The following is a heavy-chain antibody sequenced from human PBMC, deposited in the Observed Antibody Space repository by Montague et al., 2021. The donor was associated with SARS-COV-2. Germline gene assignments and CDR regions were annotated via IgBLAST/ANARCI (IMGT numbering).Heavy chain of an antibody. CDR3: ATYRQGGSGRGY. D-gene: IGHD3-10*01. CDR2: IDYGGSP. CDR1: GVSVSNPYYD. J-gene: IGHJ4*02. Sequence: SETLSLTCTVSGVSVSNPYYDWSWIRQPPGKGLEWIGYIDYGGSPNYSPSLYSRVTISLDTSKNQLSLRLTSATAADTAVYYCATYRQGGSGRGYWGRGILVTVSS. V-gene: IGHV4-61*01.